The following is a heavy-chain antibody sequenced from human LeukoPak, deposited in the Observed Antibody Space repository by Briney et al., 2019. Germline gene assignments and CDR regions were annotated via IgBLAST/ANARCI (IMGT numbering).Heavy chain of an antibody. J-gene: IGHJ5*02. D-gene: IGHD3-10*01. CDR3: ARVTESSHWGSGSYPNWFDP. V-gene: IGHV1-69*13. CDR2: IIPIFGTA. Sequence: VASVKVSCKASGGTFSSYAISWVRQAPGQGLEWMGGIIPIFGTANYAQKFQGRVTITADESTSTAYMELSSLRSEDTAVYYCARVTESSHWGSGSYPNWFDPWGQGTLVTVSS. CDR1: GGTFSSYA.